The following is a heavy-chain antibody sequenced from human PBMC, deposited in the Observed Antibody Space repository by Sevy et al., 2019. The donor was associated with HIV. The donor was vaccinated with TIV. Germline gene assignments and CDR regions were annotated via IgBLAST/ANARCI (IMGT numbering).Heavy chain of an antibody. CDR3: ANQYSSGWTGAFDI. V-gene: IGHV3-23*01. Sequence: GGSLRLSCVGSGFTFSSYVMSWVRQAPGKGLEWVSSITGSGRSTHSADSVKGRFTISRDNSKKTLYLQTNSLRAEDTAVYYCANQYSSGWTGAFDIWGQGTMVTVSS. CDR2: ITGSGRST. D-gene: IGHD6-19*01. CDR1: GFTFSSYV. J-gene: IGHJ3*02.